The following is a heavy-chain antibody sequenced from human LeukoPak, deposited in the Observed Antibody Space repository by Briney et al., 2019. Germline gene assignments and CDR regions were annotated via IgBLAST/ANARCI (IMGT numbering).Heavy chain of an antibody. D-gene: IGHD1-14*01. J-gene: IGHJ4*02. Sequence: PGGSLRLSCAASAFTFSSYWMSWVRQAPGKCVQWVANIKQDGSQIYYVDSVKGRFTISRDNAKNSLYLQMNSLRSEDTAVYYCARLGPRQVYDYWGQGTLVTVSS. CDR1: AFTFSSYW. CDR2: IKQDGSQI. V-gene: IGHV3-7*05. CDR3: ARLGPRQVYDY.